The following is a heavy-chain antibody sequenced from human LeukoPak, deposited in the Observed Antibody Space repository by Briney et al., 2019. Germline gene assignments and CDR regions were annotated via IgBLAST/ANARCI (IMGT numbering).Heavy chain of an antibody. V-gene: IGHV4-61*05. CDR1: GGSISSSSYY. CDR3: ARSQSLDY. J-gene: IGHJ4*02. CDR2: IYYSGST. Sequence: PSETLSLTCTVSGGSISSSSYYWGWIRQPPGKGLEWIGYIYYSGSTNYNPSLKSRVTISVDTSKNQFSLKLSSVTAADTAVYYCARSQSLDYWGQGTLVTVSS.